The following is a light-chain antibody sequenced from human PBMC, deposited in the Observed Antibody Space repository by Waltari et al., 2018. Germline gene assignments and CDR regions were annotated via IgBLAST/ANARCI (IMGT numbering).Light chain of an antibody. CDR3: QQLNTYPYT. CDR1: QDINTY. Sequence: LPESTSSLSASVGDRVHITFRASQDINTYLAWHQLKPGKAPKLLNSTSSTLQTGVPSRFSGSGSGPDFTLTITSLQPEDLATYYCQQLNTYPYTFGQGTKLEIK. J-gene: IGKJ2*01. CDR2: TSS. V-gene: IGKV1-9*01.